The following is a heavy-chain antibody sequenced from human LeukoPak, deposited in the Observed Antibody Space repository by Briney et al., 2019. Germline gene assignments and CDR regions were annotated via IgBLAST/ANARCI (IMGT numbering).Heavy chain of an antibody. CDR2: IYYSGST. D-gene: IGHD3-22*01. CDR3: ARHKTYYYDSSGYSAPDY. V-gene: IGHV4-34*01. CDR1: GGSFSGYY. J-gene: IGHJ4*02. Sequence: SETLSLTCAVYGGSFSGYYWSWIRQPPGKGLEWIGSIYYSGSTYYNPSLKSRVTISVDTSKNQFSLKLSSVTAADTAVYYCARHKTYYYDSSGYSAPDYWGQGTLVTVSS.